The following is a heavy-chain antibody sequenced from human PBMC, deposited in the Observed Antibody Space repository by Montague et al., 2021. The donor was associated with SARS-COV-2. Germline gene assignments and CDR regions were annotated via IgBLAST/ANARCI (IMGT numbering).Heavy chain of an antibody. J-gene: IGHJ4*02. CDR2: MHFTGKT. CDR3: ARDRFDFGAGRQGTIDF. D-gene: IGHD3-10*01. CDR1: GDSIANHY. Sequence: ETLSLTCSVSGDSIANHYWSWIRQPAGKGLEWTGRMHFTGKTNFSPFLSSRLTMSADTSKNQFSLKLTSVTAADTAIYFCARDRFDFGAGRQGTIDFWGQGTLVTVSS. V-gene: IGHV4-4*07.